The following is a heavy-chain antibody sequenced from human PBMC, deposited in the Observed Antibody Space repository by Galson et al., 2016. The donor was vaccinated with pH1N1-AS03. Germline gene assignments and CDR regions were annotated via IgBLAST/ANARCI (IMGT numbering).Heavy chain of an antibody. CDR2: VSYDGSNK. V-gene: IGHV3-30*01. J-gene: IGHJ5*02. CDR3: ARESRGVGAIEVGFDP. CDR1: GFTLSHYG. D-gene: IGHD1-26*01. Sequence: SLRLSCAASGFTLSHYGMHWVRQAPGKGLERVAVVSYDGSNKYYGDSVKGRFTISRDNSKNTLFLQVNGLRPEDTGVYYCARESRGVGAIEVGFDPWGQGTLVTVSS.